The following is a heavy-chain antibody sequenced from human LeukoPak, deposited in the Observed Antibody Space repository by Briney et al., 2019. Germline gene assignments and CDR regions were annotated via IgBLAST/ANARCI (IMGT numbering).Heavy chain of an antibody. V-gene: IGHV4-59*01. CDR1: GGSINSYY. D-gene: IGHD2-2*01. Sequence: PSETLSLTCTVSGGSINSYYWSWIRQPPGKGLEWIGYIYYRGTTNYNPSLKSRVTMVVDTSKNQFSLKLSSVTAADTAVYYCTRNLGHCSSTDCYPYFDPRGQGTLVTVSS. J-gene: IGHJ5*02. CDR2: IYYRGTT. CDR3: TRNLGHCSSTDCYPYFDP.